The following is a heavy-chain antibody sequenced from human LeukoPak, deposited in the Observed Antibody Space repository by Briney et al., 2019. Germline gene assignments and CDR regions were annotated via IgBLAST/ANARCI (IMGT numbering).Heavy chain of an antibody. CDR3: ARPHPRTVFGVFSYYYGMDV. V-gene: IGHV3-53*01. CDR1: GFIVSGDF. J-gene: IGHJ6*02. D-gene: IGHD3-3*01. CDR2: IYSDGST. Sequence: GGSLRLSCAASGFIVSGDFMSWVRQAPGKGLEWVSVIYSDGSTYYADSVKGRFTISRDNSKNTLDLQMTGLRAEDTAVYYCARPHPRTVFGVFSYYYGMDVWGQGTTVTVSS.